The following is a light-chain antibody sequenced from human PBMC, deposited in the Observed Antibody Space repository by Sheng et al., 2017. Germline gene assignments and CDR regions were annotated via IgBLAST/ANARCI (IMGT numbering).Light chain of an antibody. V-gene: IGKV3-20*01. CDR3: QQDGSSPST. J-gene: IGKJ2*01. CDR1: QSVRSY. Sequence: EIVLTQSPATLSLSPGERVTLSCRASQSVRSYLAWYQQKAGQAPRLLIYDASNRATGIPDRFSGSGSGTDFTLTISRLEPEDFAVYYCQQDGSSPSTFGQGTKLEI. CDR2: DAS.